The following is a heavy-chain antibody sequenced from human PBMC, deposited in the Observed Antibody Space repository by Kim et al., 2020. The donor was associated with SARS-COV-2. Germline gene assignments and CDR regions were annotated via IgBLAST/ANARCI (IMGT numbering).Heavy chain of an antibody. V-gene: IGHV3-11*06. J-gene: IGHJ6*02. D-gene: IGHD3-22*01. CDR3: ARSYDSSGYYRDSYGMDV. Sequence: GGSLRLSCAASGFTFSDYYMSWIRQAPGKGLEWVSYISSSSSYTNYADSVKGRFTISRDNAKNSLYLQMNSLRAEDTAVYYCARSYDSSGYYRDSYGMDVWGQGTTVTVSS. CDR1: GFTFSDYY. CDR2: ISSSSSYT.